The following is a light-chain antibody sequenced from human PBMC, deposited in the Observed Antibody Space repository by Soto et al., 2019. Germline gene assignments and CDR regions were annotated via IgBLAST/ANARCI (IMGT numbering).Light chain of an antibody. CDR3: GTLDSSLSAFV. CDR1: SSNIGNNY. CDR2: DNN. J-gene: IGLJ3*02. V-gene: IGLV1-51*01. Sequence: QSVLTQPPSVSAAPGQKVTISCSGNSSNIGNNYASWYQQLPGTAPKLLIFDNNNRPSGIPDRFSGSKSGASATLGITGLQTGDEADYYCGTLDSSLSAFVFGGGTKLTVL.